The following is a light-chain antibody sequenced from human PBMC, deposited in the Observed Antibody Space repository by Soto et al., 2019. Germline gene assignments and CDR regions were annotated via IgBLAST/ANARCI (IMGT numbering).Light chain of an antibody. J-gene: IGKJ4*01. CDR3: QQYNSYPFT. Sequence: DIQMTQSPSSLSASIGDRVTITCRASQDVSIYLAWFQKRPGKPPKSLIYSASRLQSGVPSKFTGSGSGTDFTLTINGLQPEDFATYYCQQYNSYPFTFGGGTTVEIK. CDR2: SAS. CDR1: QDVSIY. V-gene: IGKV1-16*02.